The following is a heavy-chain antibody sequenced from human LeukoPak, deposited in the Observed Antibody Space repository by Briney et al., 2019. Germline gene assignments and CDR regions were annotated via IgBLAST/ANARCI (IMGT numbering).Heavy chain of an antibody. V-gene: IGHV1-8*01. Sequence: GASMKVSCKASGYTFTSYDINWVRQATGQGLEWMGWMNPNSGNTGYAQKFQGRVTMTRNTSISTAYMELSSLRSEGTAVDYCARGSLSGWYYYYYYYGMDVWGQGTTVTVSS. CDR2: MNPNSGNT. CDR1: GYTFTSYD. CDR3: ARGSLSGWYYYYYYYGMDV. D-gene: IGHD6-19*01. J-gene: IGHJ6*02.